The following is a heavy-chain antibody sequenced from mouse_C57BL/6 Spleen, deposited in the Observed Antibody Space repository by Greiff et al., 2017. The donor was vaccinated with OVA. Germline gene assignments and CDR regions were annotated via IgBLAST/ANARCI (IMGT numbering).Heavy chain of an antibody. J-gene: IGHJ4*01. CDR1: GYTFTSYW. D-gene: IGHD2-5*01. Sequence: VKLVESGAELAKPGASVKLSCKASGYTFTSYWMHWVKQRPGQGLEWIGYINPSSGYTKYNQKFKDKATLTADKSSSTAYMQLSSLTYEDAAVYYCVSNSHAMDDWGQGTSVTVSS. CDR3: VSNSHAMDD. CDR2: INPSSGYT. V-gene: IGHV1-7*01.